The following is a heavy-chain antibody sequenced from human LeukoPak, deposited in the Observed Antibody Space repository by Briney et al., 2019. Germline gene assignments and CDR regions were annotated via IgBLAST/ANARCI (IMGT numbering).Heavy chain of an antibody. CDR1: GFTFSTYA. CDR3: STDPRLLTY. V-gene: IGHV3-30*04. J-gene: IGHJ4*01. D-gene: IGHD2-8*01. CDR2: VSYDGSNK. Sequence: GRSLRLSCAASGFTFSTYAMHWVRQTPGKGLEWVALVSYDGSNKYYADSVKGRFTISRDNARTSLYLQMNSLGPDDTALYYCSTDPRLLTYWGHGTLVTVSS.